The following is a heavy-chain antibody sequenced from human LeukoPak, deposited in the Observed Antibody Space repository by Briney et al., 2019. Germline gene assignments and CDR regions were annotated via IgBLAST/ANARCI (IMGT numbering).Heavy chain of an antibody. CDR3: AREVGYSTSWYGRFDP. CDR2: INHNTGVS. J-gene: IGHJ5*02. D-gene: IGHD2-2*01. V-gene: IGHV1-2*06. Sequence: VASVKVSCKASGCPFTGYYLHWVRQAPGQGLEWVGRINHNTGVSDYAQKFQGRVTMTRDTTINTAYMVLNRLRSAATAVYYCAREVGYSTSWYGRFDPWGQGTLVTVSS. CDR1: GCPFTGYY.